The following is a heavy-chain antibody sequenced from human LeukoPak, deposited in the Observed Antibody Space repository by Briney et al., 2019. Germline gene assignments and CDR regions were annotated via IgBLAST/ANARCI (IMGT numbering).Heavy chain of an antibody. CDR1: GGSISSSNW. J-gene: IGHJ5*02. D-gene: IGHD3-10*01. Sequence: SETLSLTCAVSGGSISSSNWWSWVRQPPGKGLEWIGEIYHSGSTNYNPSLKSRVTISVDKSKNQFSLKLSSVTAADTAVYYCARDYHYYGSGIAFDPWGQGTLVTVPS. CDR3: ARDYHYYGSGIAFDP. V-gene: IGHV4-4*02. CDR2: IYHSGST.